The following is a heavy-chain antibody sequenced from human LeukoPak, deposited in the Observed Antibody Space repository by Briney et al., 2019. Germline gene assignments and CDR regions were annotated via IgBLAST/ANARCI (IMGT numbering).Heavy chain of an antibody. J-gene: IGHJ4*02. V-gene: IGHV1-46*01. Sequence: GASVKVSCKASGYTFTNHYMHWVRQAPGQGLEWMGIINPSGGGASYAQKFQGRVTMTTDTSTSTAYMELRSLRSDDTAVYYCARDRGRGIYYDSSGYYPFDYWGQGTLVTVSS. CDR1: GYTFTNHY. CDR2: INPSGGGA. D-gene: IGHD3-22*01. CDR3: ARDRGRGIYYDSSGYYPFDY.